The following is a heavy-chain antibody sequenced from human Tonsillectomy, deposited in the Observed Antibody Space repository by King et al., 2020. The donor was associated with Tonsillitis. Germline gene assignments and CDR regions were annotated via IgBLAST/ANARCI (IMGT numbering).Heavy chain of an antibody. Sequence: LQLQESGPGLVKPSETLSLTCTVSGGSISSKSYYWGWIRQPPGKGLEWIGSIYYSGNTYYNPSLKSRVTISVDTSKNQFSLNLSSGTAADTAVYYCARYPILASSYYFDYWGQGTLVTVSS. CDR1: GGSISSKSYY. D-gene: IGHD6-6*01. CDR2: IYYSGNT. J-gene: IGHJ4*02. CDR3: ARYPILASSYYFDY. V-gene: IGHV4-39*01.